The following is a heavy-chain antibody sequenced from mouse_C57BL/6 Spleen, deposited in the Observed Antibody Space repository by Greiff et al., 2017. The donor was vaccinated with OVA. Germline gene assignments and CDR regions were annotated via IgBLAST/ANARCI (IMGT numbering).Heavy chain of an antibody. Sequence: EVMLVESGEGLVKPGGSLKLSCAASGFTFSSYAMSWVRQTPDKRLEWVATISSGGSYTYYPDSVKGRFTISRDNAKNTLYLQMSSLKSEDTAMYYCARGDSKHFDYWGQGTTLTVSS. J-gene: IGHJ2*01. V-gene: IGHV5-6*03. D-gene: IGHD2-5*01. CDR3: ARGDSKHFDY. CDR1: GFTFSSYA. CDR2: ISSGGSYT.